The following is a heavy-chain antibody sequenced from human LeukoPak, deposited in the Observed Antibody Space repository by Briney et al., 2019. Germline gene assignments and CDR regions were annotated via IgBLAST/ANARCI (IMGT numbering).Heavy chain of an antibody. CDR3: AKDHGGSSTHYIDV. Sequence: GGSLRLSCAASGFTFSSYEMNWVRQAPGKGLEWVSYISSSGSTIYYADSVKGRFTISRDTSRNTLYLQMTSLRAEDTAVYYCAKDHGGSSTHYIDVWGKGTTVTVSS. CDR2: ISSSGSTI. CDR1: GFTFSSYE. J-gene: IGHJ6*03. V-gene: IGHV3-48*03. D-gene: IGHD2-2*01.